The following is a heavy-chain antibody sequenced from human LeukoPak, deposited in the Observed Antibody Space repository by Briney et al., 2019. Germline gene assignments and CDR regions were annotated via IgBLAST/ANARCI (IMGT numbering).Heavy chain of an antibody. D-gene: IGHD5-18*01. CDR2: IYYSGST. CDR3: ARDTAMAYFNY. J-gene: IGHJ4*02. CDR1: GGSISSYY. V-gene: IGHV4-59*01. Sequence: SETLSLTCTVSGGSISSYYWSWIRQPPGKGLEWIGYIYYSGSTNYNPSLKSRVTISVDTSKNQFSLKLSSVTAADTAVYYCARDTAMAYFNYWGQGTLVTVSS.